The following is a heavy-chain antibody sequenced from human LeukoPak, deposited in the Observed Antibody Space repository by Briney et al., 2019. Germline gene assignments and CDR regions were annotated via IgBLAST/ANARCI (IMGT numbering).Heavy chain of an antibody. CDR2: INHSGST. D-gene: IGHD3-10*01. CDR3: ASPRITMARSFDY. Sequence: SETLSLTCAVYGGSFSGYYWSWIRQPPGKGLDWIGEINHSGSTNYNPSLKSRVTISVDTSKNQFSLKLSSVTAADTAVYYCASPRITMARSFDYWGQGTLVTVSS. CDR1: GGSFSGYY. J-gene: IGHJ4*02. V-gene: IGHV4-34*01.